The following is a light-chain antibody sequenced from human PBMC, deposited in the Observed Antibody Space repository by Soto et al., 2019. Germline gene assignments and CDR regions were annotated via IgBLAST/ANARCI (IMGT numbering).Light chain of an antibody. CDR1: QRFATY. Sequence: EIVVTQSPATLSLSPGERATPPSGPSQRFATYLACYQKKPGKAPRLLIYDASNRATGIPARFSGSGSGRDFTLTISSLEPEDFAVYYCQQRSTWPPLSFGGGTQVEIK. CDR2: DAS. J-gene: IGKJ4*01. CDR3: QQRSTWPPLS. V-gene: IGKV3-11*02.